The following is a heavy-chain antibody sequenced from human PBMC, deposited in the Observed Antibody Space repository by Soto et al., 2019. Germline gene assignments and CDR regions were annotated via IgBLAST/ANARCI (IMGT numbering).Heavy chain of an antibody. V-gene: IGHV1-3*01. Sequence: ASVKVSCKASGYTFTSYAMHWVRQAPGQRLEWMGWINAGNGNTKYSQKFQGRVTITRDTSASTAYMELSSLRSEDTAVYYCASARPTVTTFDYWGQGTLVTVSS. CDR2: INAGNGNT. CDR3: ASARPTVTTFDY. CDR1: GYTFTSYA. D-gene: IGHD4-17*01. J-gene: IGHJ4*02.